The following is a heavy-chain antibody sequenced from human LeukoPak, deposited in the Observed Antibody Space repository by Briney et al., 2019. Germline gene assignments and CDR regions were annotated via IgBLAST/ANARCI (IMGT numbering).Heavy chain of an antibody. J-gene: IGHJ3*02. D-gene: IGHD3-22*01. CDR3: ARGHPNYDSSGYGGYAFDI. CDR1: GYTFTSYG. Sequence: ASVKVSCKASGYTFTSYGISWVRQAPGQGLEWMGWISAYNGNTNYAQKLQGRVTMTTDTSTSTAYMELRSLRSDDTAVYYCARGHPNYDSSGYGGYAFDIWGQGTMVTVSS. CDR2: ISAYNGNT. V-gene: IGHV1-18*01.